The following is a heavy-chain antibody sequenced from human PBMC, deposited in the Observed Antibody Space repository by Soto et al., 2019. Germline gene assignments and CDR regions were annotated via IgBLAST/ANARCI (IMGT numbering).Heavy chain of an antibody. Sequence: GESLTISCNGSGYSFTIYWISWVLQMPGKGLEWMGRIDPSDSYSNYSPSFQGHVTISADKSISTAYLQWSSLKASDTAMYYCARVRGYSYGTPYYYYGMDVWGQGTTVTVSS. CDR1: GYSFTIYW. J-gene: IGHJ6*02. CDR2: IDPSDSYS. CDR3: ARVRGYSYGTPYYYYGMDV. V-gene: IGHV5-10-1*01. D-gene: IGHD5-18*01.